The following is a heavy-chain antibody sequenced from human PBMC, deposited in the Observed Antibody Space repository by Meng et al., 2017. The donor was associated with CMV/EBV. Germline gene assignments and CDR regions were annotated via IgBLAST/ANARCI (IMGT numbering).Heavy chain of an antibody. J-gene: IGHJ6*02. Sequence: SETLSLTCTVSGGSIGSNSSYWAWIRQPPGKGLEWIGSIYYTGSTYYNPSLNSRVTMSVDTSKSHFSLKLSSVTAADTAVYYCARILYSSSSGYGMDVWGQGTTVTVSS. CDR1: GGSIGSNSSY. V-gene: IGHV4-39*07. CDR3: ARILYSSSSGYGMDV. CDR2: IYYTGST. D-gene: IGHD6-6*01.